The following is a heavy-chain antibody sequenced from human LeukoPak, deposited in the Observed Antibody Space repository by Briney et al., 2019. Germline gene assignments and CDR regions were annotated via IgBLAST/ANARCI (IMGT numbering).Heavy chain of an antibody. V-gene: IGHV4-59*12. D-gene: IGHD6-13*01. CDR1: GGSISTYY. CDR3: ARGIADPYSFDS. J-gene: IGHJ4*02. Sequence: PSETLSLTCTVSGGSISTYYWSWIRQPPGKGLEWIGYFYYSGSTNYNPSLKSRVTISVDTSKNQFSLNLSSVTAADTAVYYCARGIADPYSFDSWGQGTLVTVSS. CDR2: FYYSGST.